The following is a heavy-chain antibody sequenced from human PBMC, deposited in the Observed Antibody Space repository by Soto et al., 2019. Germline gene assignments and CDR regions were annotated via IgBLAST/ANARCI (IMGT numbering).Heavy chain of an antibody. CDR2: IYHSGST. D-gene: IGHD4-17*01. Sequence: SETLSLTCAVSGGSISSSNWWSWVRQPPGKGLEWIGEIYHSGSTNYNPSLKSRVTISVDKSKNQFSLKLSSVTAADTAVHYCARDNRGYGDYYFDYWGQGTLVTVSS. CDR3: ARDNRGYGDYYFDY. J-gene: IGHJ4*02. V-gene: IGHV4-4*02. CDR1: GGSISSSNW.